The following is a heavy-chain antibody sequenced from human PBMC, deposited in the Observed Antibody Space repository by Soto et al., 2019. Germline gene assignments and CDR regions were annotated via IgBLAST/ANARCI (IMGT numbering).Heavy chain of an antibody. V-gene: IGHV1-3*01. CDR2: INAGNGNT. CDR3: ARVIAAADPFDY. D-gene: IGHD6-13*01. CDR1: GYTFTSYA. J-gene: IGHJ4*02. Sequence: ASVTVSCKASGYTFTSYAMHWVRQAPGQRLEWMGWINAGNGNTKYSQRFQGRVTITRDTSASTAYMELSSLRSEDTAVYYCARVIAAADPFDYWGQGTLVTVSS.